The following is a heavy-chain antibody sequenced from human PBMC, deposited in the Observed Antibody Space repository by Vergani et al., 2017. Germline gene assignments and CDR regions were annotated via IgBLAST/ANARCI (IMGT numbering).Heavy chain of an antibody. V-gene: IGHV1-18*01. D-gene: IGHD3-22*01. CDR2: ISAYNGNT. Sequence: QVQLVQSGAEVKKPGSSVKVSCKASGYTFTSYGISWVRQAPGQGLEWMGWISAYNGNTNYAQKLQGRVTMTTDTSTSTAYMELRILRSDDTAVYYCARDPHYDSSGYLNFDYWGQGTLVTVSS. J-gene: IGHJ4*02. CDR3: ARDPHYDSSGYLNFDY. CDR1: GYTFTSYG.